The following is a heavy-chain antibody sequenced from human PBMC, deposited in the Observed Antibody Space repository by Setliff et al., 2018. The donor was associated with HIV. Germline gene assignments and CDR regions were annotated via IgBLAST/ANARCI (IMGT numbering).Heavy chain of an antibody. D-gene: IGHD3-22*01. V-gene: IGHV4-34*01. J-gene: IGHJ5*02. CDR1: GAPFNGYY. Sequence: SETLSLTCAVYGAPFNGYYWAWIRQSPAKGLEWIGEIYHSGIVNYNPSLKSRLTISVDTPKNQFSLKLNSVTAADTAVYYCASRVYYYDESRTLREEGFVPWGQGTLVTVSS. CDR3: ASRVYYYDESRTLREEGFVP. CDR2: IYHSGIV.